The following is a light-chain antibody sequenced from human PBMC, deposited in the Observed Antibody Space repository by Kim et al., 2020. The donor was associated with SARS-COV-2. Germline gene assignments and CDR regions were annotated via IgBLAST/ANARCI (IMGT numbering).Light chain of an antibody. CDR2: DIN. J-gene: IGLJ2*01. CDR1: SPGVETYNP. CDR3: CSYGQIAL. V-gene: IGLV2-23*02. Sequence: SPGQALTISCPGTSPGVETYNPVSWYQQYPGKAPKLLIYDINKRPSGVSNRFSGFNSGNTASLTISGLQAEDEADYFCCSYGQIALFGGGTKVTVL.